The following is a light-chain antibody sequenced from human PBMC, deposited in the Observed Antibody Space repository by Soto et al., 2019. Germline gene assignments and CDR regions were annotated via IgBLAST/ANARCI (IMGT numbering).Light chain of an antibody. Sequence: DIQVSHSPSSLSASVGDRVTITCRASQSIANYLNWYQQKPGKAPKLLLYAASTLQSGVPSKFSGSGFGTDFTLTIRSLQTEDFATYYCQQNYSPPPITFGQGTRGEIK. CDR3: QQNYSPPPIT. J-gene: IGKJ5*01. CDR1: QSIANY. CDR2: AAS. V-gene: IGKV1-39*01.